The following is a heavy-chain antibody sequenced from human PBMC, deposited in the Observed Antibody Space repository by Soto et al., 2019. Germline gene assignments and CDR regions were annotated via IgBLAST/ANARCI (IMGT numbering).Heavy chain of an antibody. D-gene: IGHD6-13*01. CDR1: GFTFSSYG. Sequence: QVQLVESGGGVVQPGRSLRLSCAASGFTFSSYGMHWVRQAPGKGLEWVAVIWYDGSNKYYADSVKGRFTISRDNSKKTLYLQMNSLRAEDTAVYYCARAGKRGRDNWFDPWGQGTLVTVSS. J-gene: IGHJ5*02. CDR3: ARAGKRGRDNWFDP. CDR2: IWYDGSNK. V-gene: IGHV3-33*01.